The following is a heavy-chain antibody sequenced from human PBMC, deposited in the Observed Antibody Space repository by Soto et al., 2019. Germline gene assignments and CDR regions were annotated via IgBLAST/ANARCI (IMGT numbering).Heavy chain of an antibody. Sequence: ASVKVSCKASGYTFTGYYMHWVRQAPGQGLEWMGWINPNSGGTNYAQKFQGRVTMTRDTSISTACMELSRLSSDDTAVYYCARVKWELPTAPFDYWGQGTLVTVSS. CDR2: INPNSGGT. D-gene: IGHD1-26*01. V-gene: IGHV1-2*02. J-gene: IGHJ4*02. CDR1: GYTFTGYY. CDR3: ARVKWELPTAPFDY.